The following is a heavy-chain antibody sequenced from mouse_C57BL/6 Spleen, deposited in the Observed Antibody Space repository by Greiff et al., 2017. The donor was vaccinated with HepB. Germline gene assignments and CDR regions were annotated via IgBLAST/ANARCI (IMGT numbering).Heavy chain of an antibody. Sequence: EVKLVESGGGLVKPGGSLKLSCAASGFTFSSSAMSWVRQTPEKRLEWVATISDGGSYTYYPDNVKGRFTIARDNAKNSLYLHMSHLKSEDTAMYYCARDYDYGSSRGWFAYWGQGTLVTVSA. CDR2: ISDGGSYT. V-gene: IGHV5-4*01. CDR1: GFTFSSSA. J-gene: IGHJ3*01. D-gene: IGHD1-1*01. CDR3: ARDYDYGSSRGWFAY.